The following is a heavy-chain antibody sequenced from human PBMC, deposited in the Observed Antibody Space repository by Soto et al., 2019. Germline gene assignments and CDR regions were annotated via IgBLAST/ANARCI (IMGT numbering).Heavy chain of an antibody. J-gene: IGHJ4*02. Sequence: ASVKVSYKASGYTFTGYYMHWVRQAPGQGLEWMGWINPNSGGTNYAQKFQGRVTMTRDTSISTAYMELSRLRSDDTAVYYCARARGWLRPDYGDLRLVFDYWGQGTLVTVSS. V-gene: IGHV1-2*02. CDR1: GYTFTGYY. D-gene: IGHD4-17*01. CDR3: ARARGWLRPDYGDLRLVFDY. CDR2: INPNSGGT.